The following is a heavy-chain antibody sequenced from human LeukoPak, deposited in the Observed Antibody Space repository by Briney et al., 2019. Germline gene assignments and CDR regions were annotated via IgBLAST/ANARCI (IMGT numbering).Heavy chain of an antibody. Sequence: GGSLRLSCAASGFTFSSYEMNWVRQAPGKGLEWVSYIRGSGSTIYYADSVKGRFTISRDNAKNSLYLQMNSLRAEDTAVYYCARVEPGYSSSWYGVDYWGQGTLVTVSS. CDR1: GFTFSSYE. CDR3: ARVEPGYSSSWYGVDY. V-gene: IGHV3-48*03. D-gene: IGHD6-13*01. J-gene: IGHJ4*02. CDR2: IRGSGSTI.